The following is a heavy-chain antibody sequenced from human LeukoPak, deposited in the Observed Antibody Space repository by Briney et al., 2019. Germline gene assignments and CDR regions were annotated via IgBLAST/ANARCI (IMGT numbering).Heavy chain of an antibody. Sequence: GGSLRLSCAPSGFTLCRYGMSWVPQAPGKGLEWVSDICGSGGSTYYANSVKGRFTISRDNSKNTLYLQMNSLRAEDTAVYYCAKDRYDILTGYYRFGGQGTLVTVSS. V-gene: IGHV3-23*01. D-gene: IGHD3-9*01. CDR1: GFTLCRYG. J-gene: IGHJ4*02. CDR3: AKDRYDILTGYYRF. CDR2: ICGSGGST.